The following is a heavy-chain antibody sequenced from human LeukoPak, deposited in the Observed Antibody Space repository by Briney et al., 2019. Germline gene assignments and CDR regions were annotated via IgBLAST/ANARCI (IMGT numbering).Heavy chain of an antibody. Sequence: GGSLRLSCAASGFTFGSYAMSWVRQAPGKGLEWVSAISGSGDRIFYADSVKGRFTISRDNSKNTLYLQMNSLRAEDTAVYYCAKALVDGGSLDYWGQGTLATVSS. J-gene: IGHJ4*02. D-gene: IGHD2-8*01. CDR2: ISGSGDRI. CDR1: GFTFGSYA. CDR3: AKALVDGGSLDY. V-gene: IGHV3-23*01.